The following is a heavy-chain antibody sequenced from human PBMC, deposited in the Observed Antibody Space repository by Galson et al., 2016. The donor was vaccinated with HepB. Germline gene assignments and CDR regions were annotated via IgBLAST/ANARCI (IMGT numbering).Heavy chain of an antibody. CDR2: ISVYNGNT. CDR1: GYTFNNYG. D-gene: IGHD2-2*01. J-gene: IGHJ3*02. CDR3: ASSKLIAAIHDASDI. V-gene: IGHV1-18*01. Sequence: SVKVSCKASGYTFNNYGIFWVRLAPGQGLQWMGWISVYNGNTISARKFQGRVNMTTDTSTNTAYMELRSLKSDDTAVYYCASSKLIAAIHDASDIWGQGTMVIVSS.